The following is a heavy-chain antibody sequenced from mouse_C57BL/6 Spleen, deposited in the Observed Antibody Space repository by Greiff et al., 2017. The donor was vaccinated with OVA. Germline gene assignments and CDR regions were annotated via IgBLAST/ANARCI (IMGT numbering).Heavy chain of an antibody. V-gene: IGHV1-53*01. Sequence: QVQLQQPGTELVKPGASVKLSCKASGYTFTSYWMPWVKQRPGQGLEWIGKINPSNGDTNYNEKFKSKATLTVDKSSSTAYMQLSSLTSDDSAVYYWARGPDYDDDAVADWGQGTLVTVSA. CDR2: INPSNGDT. CDR1: GYTFTSYW. J-gene: IGHJ3*01. CDR3: ARGPDYDDDAVAD. D-gene: IGHD2-4*01.